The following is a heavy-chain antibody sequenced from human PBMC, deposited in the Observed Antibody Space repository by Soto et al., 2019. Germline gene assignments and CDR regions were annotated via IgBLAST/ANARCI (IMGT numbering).Heavy chain of an antibody. CDR1: GGSISSYY. V-gene: IGHV4-59*01. Sequence: SETLSLTCTVSGGSISSYYWSWIRQPPGKGLEWIGYIYYSGSTNYNPSLKSRVTISVDTSKNQFSLKLSSVTAADTAVYYCASLIDPSWPRFDYWGQGTLVTVSS. CDR2: IYYSGST. CDR3: ASLIDPSWPRFDY. J-gene: IGHJ4*02.